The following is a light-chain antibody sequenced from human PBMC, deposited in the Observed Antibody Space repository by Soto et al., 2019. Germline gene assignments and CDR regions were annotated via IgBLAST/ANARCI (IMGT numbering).Light chain of an antibody. V-gene: IGKV1-5*01. CDR1: QSISTF. CDR2: DAS. J-gene: IGKJ1*01. CDR3: QQYKSYPS. Sequence: DIQMTQSPSTLSAAVGDRVIITCRASQSISTFMAWYQQKPGKAPKLLIYDASSLESGVPSRFSGSGSGTEFTLTLSRLQPDDFASYYCQQYKSYPSFGQGTKVEIK.